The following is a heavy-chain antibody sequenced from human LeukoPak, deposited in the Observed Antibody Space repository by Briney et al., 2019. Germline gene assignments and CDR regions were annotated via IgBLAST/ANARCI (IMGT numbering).Heavy chain of an antibody. CDR3: ASRGYLSYYFDY. J-gene: IGHJ4*02. CDR1: GGSISSGGYY. Sequence: SETLSLTCTVSGGSISSGGYYWSWIRQHPGTGLEWIGYIYYSGSTYYNPSLKSRVTISVDTSKNQFSLKLSSVTAADTAVYYCASRGYLSYYFDYWGQGTLVTVSS. D-gene: IGHD5-18*01. CDR2: IYYSGST. V-gene: IGHV4-31*03.